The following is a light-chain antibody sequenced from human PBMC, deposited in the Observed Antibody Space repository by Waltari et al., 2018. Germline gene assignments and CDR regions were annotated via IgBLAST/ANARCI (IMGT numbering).Light chain of an antibody. J-gene: IGKJ2*01. Sequence: EIVLTQSPATLSLSPGERATLSCRASQSVSSYLAWYQQKPGQAPRLLIYDASNRATCIPARFSGRGSWTDFTLTISSLEPEDFAVYYCQQRSNWPTFGQGTKLEIK. V-gene: IGKV3-11*01. CDR2: DAS. CDR1: QSVSSY. CDR3: QQRSNWPT.